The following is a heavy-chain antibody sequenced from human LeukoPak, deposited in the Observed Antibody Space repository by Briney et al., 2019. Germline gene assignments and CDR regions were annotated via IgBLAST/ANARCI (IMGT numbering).Heavy chain of an antibody. CDR2: ISGSGGST. V-gene: IGHV3-23*01. CDR3: AKAGGSGSYHGY. J-gene: IGHJ4*02. CDR1: GFTFSSYG. Sequence: HPGGTLRLSCAASGFTFSSYGMSWVRQAPGKGLEWVSAISGSGGSTYYADSVKGRFTISRDNSKNTLYLQMNSLRAEDTAVYYCAKAGGSGSYHGYWGQGTLVTVSS. D-gene: IGHD1-26*01.